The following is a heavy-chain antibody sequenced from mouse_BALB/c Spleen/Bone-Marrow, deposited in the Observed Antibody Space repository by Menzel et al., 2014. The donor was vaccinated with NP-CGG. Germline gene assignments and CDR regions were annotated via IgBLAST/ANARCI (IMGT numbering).Heavy chain of an antibody. D-gene: IGHD2-2*01. Sequence: EVHLVESGAELVKPGASVKLSCTASGFNIKDTYIHWVMQRPEQGLAWIGRIDPASGDTKLDPKFQGKATITADTSSNTAYLQVTSLTSEDTAVYYCARVNPWYFDVWGAGTTVTVSS. V-gene: IGHV14-3*02. CDR3: ARVNPWYFDV. CDR1: GFNIKDTY. CDR2: IDPASGDT. J-gene: IGHJ1*01.